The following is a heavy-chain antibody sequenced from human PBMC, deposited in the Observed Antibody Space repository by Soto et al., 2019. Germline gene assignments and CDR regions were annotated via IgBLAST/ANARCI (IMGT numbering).Heavy chain of an antibody. CDR1: GFTFASCG. Sequence: GGSLRLSCLASGFTFASCGMNRVRQAPGKGLEWVAGISQTGANTYYADSVRGRFIISRDNSRNTVSLEMNSLRGEDSALYYCATEGAKTTWNLDFWGQGTKVTV. D-gene: IGHD1-26*01. CDR2: ISQTGANT. CDR3: ATEGAKTTWNLDF. J-gene: IGHJ3*01. V-gene: IGHV3-23*01.